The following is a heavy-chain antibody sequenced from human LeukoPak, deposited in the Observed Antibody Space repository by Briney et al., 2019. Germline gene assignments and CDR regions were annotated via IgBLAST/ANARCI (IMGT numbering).Heavy chain of an antibody. CDR3: ARILGWFGHFDY. J-gene: IGHJ4*02. CDR1: GDSISSGYY. Sequence: XXXSXTCTVSGDSISSGYYWGWIGPPPGKGLEWIGRIYHSGSTYYNPSLKRRVTISEETSKNQFSLKLSSVTAADTAVYYCARILGWFGHFDYWGQGTLVTVSS. CDR2: IYHSGST. V-gene: IGHV4-38-2*02. D-gene: IGHD3-10*01.